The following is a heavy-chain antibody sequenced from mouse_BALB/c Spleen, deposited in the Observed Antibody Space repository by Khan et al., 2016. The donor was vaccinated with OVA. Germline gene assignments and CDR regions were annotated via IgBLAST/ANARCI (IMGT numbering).Heavy chain of an antibody. J-gene: IGHJ2*01. V-gene: IGHV3-2*02. Sequence: EVKLLESGPGLVKPSQSLSLTCTVTGYSIPSGYGWNWIRQFPGNKLEWMGYISYSGSTNYNPSLKNRISFTRDTSKNQFFLQLNSVTTEDTATYYCARTARIKYWGQGTTLTVSS. D-gene: IGHD1-2*01. CDR1: GYSIPSGYG. CDR2: ISYSGST. CDR3: ARTARIKY.